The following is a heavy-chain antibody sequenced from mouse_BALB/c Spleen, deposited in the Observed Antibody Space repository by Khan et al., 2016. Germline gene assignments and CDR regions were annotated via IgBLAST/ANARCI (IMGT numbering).Heavy chain of an antibody. V-gene: IGHV2-9*02. Sequence: QVQLKESGPGLVAPSQNLSITCTVYGYSLTRYGVHWVRQPPGKGLEWLGLIWAGGSTNYNWAIMSRLSISIDNSKSLVFLIMNSLQTDDTACDYSARSKYLARYWGQGTTLTVSS. J-gene: IGHJ2*01. CDR3: ARSKYLARY. CDR2: IWAGGST. D-gene: IGHD3-3*01. CDR1: GYSLTRYG.